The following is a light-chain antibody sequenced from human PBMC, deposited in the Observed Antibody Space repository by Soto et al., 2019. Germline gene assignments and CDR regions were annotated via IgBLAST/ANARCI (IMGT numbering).Light chain of an antibody. CDR3: QQSYSTLT. CDR1: QSISSY. V-gene: IGKV1-39*01. J-gene: IGKJ3*01. Sequence: DIQMTQSPSSLSASVGDRVTITCRASQSISSYLNWYQQKPGKAPKLLIYAASSLQSGVPSRFSGSGSGTDFPLTISRQPPEDFATYYCQQSYSTLTFGPGTKVDIK. CDR2: AAS.